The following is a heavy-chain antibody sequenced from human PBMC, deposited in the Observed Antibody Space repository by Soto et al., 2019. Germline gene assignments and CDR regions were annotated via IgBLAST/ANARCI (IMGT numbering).Heavy chain of an antibody. CDR2: IYYSGST. J-gene: IGHJ4*02. CDR3: AREKWELRKIDY. Sequence: PSETLSLTCAVSGGSISSGGYYWSWIRQHPGKGLEWIGYIYYSGSTYYNPSLKSRVTISVDTSKNQFSLKLSSVTAADTAVYYCAREKWELRKIDYWGQGTRTLVTVSS. D-gene: IGHD1-26*01. V-gene: IGHV4-31*11. CDR1: GGSISSGGYY.